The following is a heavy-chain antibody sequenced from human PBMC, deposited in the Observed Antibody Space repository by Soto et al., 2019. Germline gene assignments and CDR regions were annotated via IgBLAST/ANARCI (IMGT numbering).Heavy chain of an antibody. CDR1: GGSISSSSYY. CDR2: IYYSGST. CDR3: ARHFRKYDPALLFDY. V-gene: IGHV4-39*01. J-gene: IGHJ4*02. Sequence: SETLSLTCTVSGGSISSSSYYWGWIRQPPGKGLEWIGSIYYSGSTYYNPSLKSRVTISVDTSKNQFSLKLSSVTAADTAVYYCARHFRKYDPALLFDYWGQGTLVTVSS. D-gene: IGHD3-3*01.